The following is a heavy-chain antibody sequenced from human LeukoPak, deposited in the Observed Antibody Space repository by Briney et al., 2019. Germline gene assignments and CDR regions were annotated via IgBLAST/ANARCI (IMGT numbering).Heavy chain of an antibody. V-gene: IGHV6-1*01. J-gene: IGHJ4*02. Sequence: SQTLSLTCAISGDSVSSNSAAWSWIRQSPSRGLEWLGRTYYRSKWYSDYAVSVKSRITINPDTSKNQFSLQLNPVTPEDTAVYYCARDVRHDYVWGSYRLEFDYWGQGTLVTVSS. CDR3: ARDVRHDYVWGSYRLEFDY. CDR1: GDSVSSNSAA. CDR2: TYYRSKWYS. D-gene: IGHD3-16*02.